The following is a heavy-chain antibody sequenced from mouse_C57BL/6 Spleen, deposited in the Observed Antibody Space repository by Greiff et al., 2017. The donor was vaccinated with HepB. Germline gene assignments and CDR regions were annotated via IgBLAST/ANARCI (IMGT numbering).Heavy chain of an antibody. D-gene: IGHD1-1*01. CDR3: TRDYSSSYNVDY. CDR2: IDPETGGT. Sequence: QVQLQQSGAELVRPGASVTLSCKASGYTFTDYEMHWVKQTPVHGLEWIGAIDPETGGTAYNQKFKGKAILTADKSSSTAYMELRSRTSEDSAVYYCTRDYSSSYNVDYWGQGTTLTVSS. J-gene: IGHJ2*01. CDR1: GYTFTDYE. V-gene: IGHV1-15*01.